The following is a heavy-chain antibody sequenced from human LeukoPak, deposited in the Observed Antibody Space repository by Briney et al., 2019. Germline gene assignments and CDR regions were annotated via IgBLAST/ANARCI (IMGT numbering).Heavy chain of an antibody. CDR3: ARLSCGGDCYSSAFDI. CDR1: GGSISSYY. CDR2: IYYSGST. J-gene: IGHJ3*02. D-gene: IGHD2-21*02. Sequence: SETLSLTCTVSGGSISSYYWSWSRQPPGKGLEWIGYIYYSGSTNYNPSLKSRVTISVDTSKNQFSLKLSSVTAADTAVYYCARLSCGGDCYSSAFDIWGQGTMVTVSS. V-gene: IGHV4-59*08.